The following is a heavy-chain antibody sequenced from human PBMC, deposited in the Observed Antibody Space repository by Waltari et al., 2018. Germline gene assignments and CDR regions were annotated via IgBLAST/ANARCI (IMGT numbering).Heavy chain of an antibody. V-gene: IGHV3-7*01. J-gene: IGHJ3*02. CDR1: GFTFSGPW. CDR2: IKQDGSER. D-gene: IGHD3-16*01. Sequence: EVLLVESGGGLVQPGGSLRLSCGASGFTFSGPWMPWVRQAPGKGLEWVANIKQDGSERYYMDSVRGRFTISRDNAKNSLSLQMNSLRAEDTAVYYCATWRSLIAPFMGGVFEIWGHGTMVTVSS. CDR3: ATWRSLIAPFMGGVFEI.